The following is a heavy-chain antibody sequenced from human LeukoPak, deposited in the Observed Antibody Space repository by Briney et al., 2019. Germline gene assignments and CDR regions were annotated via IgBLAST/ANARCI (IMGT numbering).Heavy chain of an antibody. V-gene: IGHV3-23*01. CDR2: ISGSDSST. CDR3: AKRGGESNGWGAFDY. J-gene: IGHJ4*02. CDR1: GFTFSSYA. Sequence: PGGSLRLSCAASGFTFSSYAMSWVRQAPGKGLEWVSAISGSDSSTYYADSVKGRFTISRDNSKKTLYLQMNSLRAEDTAVYYCAKRGGESNGWGAFDYWGQGTLVTVSS. D-gene: IGHD6-19*01.